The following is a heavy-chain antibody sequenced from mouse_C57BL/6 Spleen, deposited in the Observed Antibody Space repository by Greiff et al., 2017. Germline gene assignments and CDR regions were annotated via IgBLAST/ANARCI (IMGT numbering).Heavy chain of an antibody. CDR2: ISYDGSN. CDR3: ARGGNYYYAMDY. D-gene: IGHD2-1*01. J-gene: IGHJ4*01. Sequence: EVKLMESGPGLVKPSQSLSLTCSVTGYSITSGYYWNWIRQFPGNKLAWMGYISYDGSNNYNPSLKNRISITRDTSKNQFFLKLNSVTTEDTATYYCARGGNYYYAMDYWGQGTSVTVSS. V-gene: IGHV3-6*01. CDR1: GYSITSGYY.